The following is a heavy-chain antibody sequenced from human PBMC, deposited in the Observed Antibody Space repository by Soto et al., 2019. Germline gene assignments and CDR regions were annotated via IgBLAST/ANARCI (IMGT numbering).Heavy chain of an antibody. V-gene: IGHV4-30-2*01. CDR3: ARVRGEYISSWYYFDY. D-gene: IGHD6-13*01. J-gene: IGHJ4*02. CDR1: GGSISSGGYS. Sequence: SETLSLTCAVSGGSISSGGYSWSWIRQPPGKGLEWIGYIYHSGSTYYNPSLKSRVTISVDSSKNQFSLKLSSVTAADTAVYYCARVRGEYISSWYYFDYWGQGTLVTVSS. CDR2: IYHSGST.